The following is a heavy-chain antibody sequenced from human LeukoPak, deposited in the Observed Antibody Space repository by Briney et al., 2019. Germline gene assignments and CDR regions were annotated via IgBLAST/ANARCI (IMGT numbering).Heavy chain of an antibody. D-gene: IGHD3-3*01. J-gene: IGHJ4*02. CDR2: ISSSGDTK. CDR1: GFTFSTFP. Sequence: GGSLRLSCAASGFTFSTFPMNWVRQAPGKGLEWILYISSSGDTKYHSPSVSGRFTISRDNAKNSLYLQMNSLRAEDTAVYYCARLREIPVFGVVTKSTSYFDYWGQGTLVTVSS. V-gene: IGHV3-48*01. CDR3: ARLREIPVFGVVTKSTSYFDY.